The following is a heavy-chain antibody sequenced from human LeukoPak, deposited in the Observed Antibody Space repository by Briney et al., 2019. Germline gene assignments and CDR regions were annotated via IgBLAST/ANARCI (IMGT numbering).Heavy chain of an antibody. V-gene: IGHV3-21*01. J-gene: IGHJ4*02. D-gene: IGHD7-27*01. CDR2: ISSSSSYI. CDR3: ARGFLGIDY. Sequence: GGSLRLSCAASGFTFSSYSMNWVRQAPGKGLEWVSSISSSSSYIYYADSVKGRFTISRDNAKNTLYLQMNSLRAGDTAVYYCARGFLGIDYWGQGTLVTVSS. CDR1: GFTFSSYS.